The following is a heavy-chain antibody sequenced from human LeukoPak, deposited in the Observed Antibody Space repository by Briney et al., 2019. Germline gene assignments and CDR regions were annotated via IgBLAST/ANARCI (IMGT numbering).Heavy chain of an antibody. CDR2: ISSSSSYI. J-gene: IGHJ4*02. Sequence: PGRSLRLSCAASGFTFSSYGMHWVRQAPGKGLEWVSSISSSSSYIYYADSVKGRFTISRDNAKNSLYLQMNSLRAEDTAVYYCAREGDFDYWGQGTLVTVSS. V-gene: IGHV3-21*01. CDR1: GFTFSSYG. CDR3: AREGDFDY.